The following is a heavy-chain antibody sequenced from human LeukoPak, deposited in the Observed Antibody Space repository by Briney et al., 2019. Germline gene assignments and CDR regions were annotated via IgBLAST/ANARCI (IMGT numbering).Heavy chain of an antibody. CDR2: IYTSGST. CDR3: ARDFAAAGPQPGADYYMDV. D-gene: IGHD6-13*01. CDR1: GGSISSGSYC. V-gene: IGHV4-61*02. Sequence: SQTLSLTCTVSGGSISSGSYCWSWIRQPAGKGLEWIGRIYTSGSTNYNPSLKSRVTISVDTSKNQFSLKLSSVTAADTAVYYCARDFAAAGPQPGADYYMDVWGKGTTVTVSS. J-gene: IGHJ6*03.